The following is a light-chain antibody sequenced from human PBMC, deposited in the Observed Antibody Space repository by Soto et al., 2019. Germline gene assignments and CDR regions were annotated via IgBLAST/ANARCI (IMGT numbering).Light chain of an antibody. Sequence: QSVLTQPPSASGTPGQRVTISCSGSSSNIGNNYVFWYQHLPGTAPKLLIYRHNRRPSGVPDRFSGSKSVTAASLAISGLRSEDEGNYYGAAWDDSLSGVVFGGGTKLTVL. CDR3: AAWDDSLSGVV. CDR2: RHN. CDR1: SSNIGNNY. V-gene: IGLV1-47*01. J-gene: IGLJ2*01.